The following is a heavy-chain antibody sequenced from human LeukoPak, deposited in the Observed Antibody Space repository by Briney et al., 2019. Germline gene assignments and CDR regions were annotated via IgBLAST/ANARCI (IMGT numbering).Heavy chain of an antibody. Sequence: SETLSLTCTVSGGSISSYYWSWIRQPPGKGLEWIGYIYYSGSTNYNPSLNSRVTISVDTSKNQFSLKLSSVTAADTAVYYCARGVNGSGSYYNLGAFDIWGQGTMFTVSS. D-gene: IGHD3-10*01. CDR1: GGSISSYY. V-gene: IGHV4-59*12. CDR2: IYYSGST. CDR3: ARGVNGSGSYYNLGAFDI. J-gene: IGHJ3*02.